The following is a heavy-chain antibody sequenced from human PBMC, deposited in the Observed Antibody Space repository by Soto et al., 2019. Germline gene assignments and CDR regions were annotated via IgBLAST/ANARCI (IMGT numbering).Heavy chain of an antibody. V-gene: IGHV1-69*02. D-gene: IGHD5-18*01. CDR1: GGTFSSYT. CDR2: IIPSLGIA. CDR3: ARGIGYSYGNRDY. J-gene: IGHJ4*02. Sequence: QVQLVQSGAEVKKPGSSVKVSCKASGGTFSSYTISWVRQAPGQGLEWMGRIIPSLGIANYAQKFQGRVTITADKSTSTAHRELSSLRSEDTAGYYCARGIGYSYGNRDYWGQGTLVTVSS.